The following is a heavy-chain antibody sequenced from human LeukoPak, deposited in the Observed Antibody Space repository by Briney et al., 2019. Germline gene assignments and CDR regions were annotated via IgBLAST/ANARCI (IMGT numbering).Heavy chain of an antibody. Sequence: PGGSLRLSCAASGFTVSSNYMSWVRQAPGKGLEWVSVIYSGGSTYYADSVKGRFTISRDNSKNTLYLQMNSLRAGDTAVYYCARLKYYDFWSGYYPRYFDYWGQGTLVTVSS. CDR1: GFTVSSNY. J-gene: IGHJ4*02. D-gene: IGHD3-3*01. CDR3: ARLKYYDFWSGYYPRYFDY. V-gene: IGHV3-66*02. CDR2: IYSGGST.